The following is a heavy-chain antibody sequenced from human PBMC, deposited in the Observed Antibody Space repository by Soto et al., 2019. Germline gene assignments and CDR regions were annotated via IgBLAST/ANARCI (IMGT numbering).Heavy chain of an antibody. J-gene: IGHJ6*02. Sequence: ASVKVSCNASGGSFGNYAISWARQAPGQGLAWVGKIIPVCGIANYTQKYKARDTITADRSTSTADRELSSLRSEDTALYYCARVSVPGIYGKDVWGQGTTVTVSS. CDR2: IIPVCGIA. V-gene: IGHV1-69*04. CDR1: GGSFGNYA. CDR3: ARVSVPGIYGKDV.